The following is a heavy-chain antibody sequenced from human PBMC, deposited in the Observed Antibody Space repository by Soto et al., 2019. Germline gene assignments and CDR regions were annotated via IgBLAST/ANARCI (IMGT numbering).Heavy chain of an antibody. CDR2: IDWDDGK. Sequence: RGSGPTLVNPTQTLTLTCTFSGFSFTTRGMCVSWIRQPPGKALEWLARIDWDDGKYYSTSLKTRLTISKDTSKNQVVLTMTNMDPVDTATYYCARLISGTTCFGYWGQGTLVSVSS. V-gene: IGHV2-70*11. CDR1: GFSFTTRGMC. J-gene: IGHJ4*02. D-gene: IGHD1-7*01. CDR3: ARLISGTTCFGY.